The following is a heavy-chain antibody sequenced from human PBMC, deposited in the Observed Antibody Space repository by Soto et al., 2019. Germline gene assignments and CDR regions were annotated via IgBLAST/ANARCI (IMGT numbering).Heavy chain of an antibody. D-gene: IGHD3-16*01. CDR1: GCPFSNYA. CDR3: AKGLHITSGRILPPWYFDS. J-gene: IGHJ4*02. V-gene: IGHV3-23*01. CDR2: LSSSGGYP. Sequence: TGVSLRLSCAAAGCPFSNYAMSWVRQAPGKGLERVSSLSSSGGYPEYSESVKGRFTISRDNSKNTLFLQMNSLSADDTAFYYCAKGLHITSGRILPPWYFDSWGQGTLVTVSS.